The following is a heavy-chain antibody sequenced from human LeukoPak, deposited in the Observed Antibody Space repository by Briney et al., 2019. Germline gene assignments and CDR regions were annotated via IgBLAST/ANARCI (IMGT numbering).Heavy chain of an antibody. Sequence: PSETLSLTCTVSGGSISSHYWSWIRQPPGKGLEWIGCIYYSGSTNYNPSLKSRVTISVDTSKNQFSLKLSSVTAADTAVYFCAKWASDNRAFDLWGQGTLVTVSS. CDR1: GGSISSHY. CDR2: IYYSGST. J-gene: IGHJ4*02. CDR3: AKWASDNRAFDL. V-gene: IGHV4-59*08. D-gene: IGHD2-8*01.